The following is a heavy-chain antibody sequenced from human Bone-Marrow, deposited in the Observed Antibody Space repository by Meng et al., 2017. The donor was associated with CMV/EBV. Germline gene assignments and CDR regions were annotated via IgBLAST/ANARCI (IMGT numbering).Heavy chain of an antibody. J-gene: IGHJ4*02. CDR3: AKEAGVTTGFADH. V-gene: IGHV3-23*01. Sequence: EVQVLESGGGLVQPGGSLRLSCVASGFTFSSYALSWVRQAPGKGLEWVSVISGAGDSTKYADSVKGRFTISRDNSKNTVNLQMNSLRAEDTAIYFCAKEAGVTTGFADHWGQGTLVTVSS. CDR2: ISGAGDST. CDR1: GFTFSSYA. D-gene: IGHD1-26*01.